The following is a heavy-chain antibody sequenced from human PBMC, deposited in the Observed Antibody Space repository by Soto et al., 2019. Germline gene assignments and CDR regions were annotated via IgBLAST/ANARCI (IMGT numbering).Heavy chain of an antibody. Sequence: ESGGGVVQPGRSLRLSCAASGFTFSSYGMHWVRQAPGKGLEWVAVIWYDGSNKYYADSVKGRFTISRDNSKNTLYLQMNSLRAEDTAVYYSARALTVHHDGNYEDYWGQGTLVTVSS. CDR2: IWYDGSNK. J-gene: IGHJ4*02. CDR1: GFTFSSYG. V-gene: IGHV3-33*01. CDR3: ARALTVHHDGNYEDY. D-gene: IGHD4-17*01.